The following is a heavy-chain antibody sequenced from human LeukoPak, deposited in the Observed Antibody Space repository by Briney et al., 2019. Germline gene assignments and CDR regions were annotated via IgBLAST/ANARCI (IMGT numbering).Heavy chain of an antibody. CDR3: AKDPTHYRVWDYYETIGLSY. Sequence: PGGSLRLSCEASGFTFSRFGIPWVRQAPGKGLEWVAVISYDGGIKYYEDSVKGRFTISRDNSKNTLYLEMNSLRAEDTAVYYCAKDPTHYRVWDYYETIGLSYWGQGTLVTVSS. J-gene: IGHJ4*02. CDR2: ISYDGGIK. D-gene: IGHD3-22*01. V-gene: IGHV3-30*18. CDR1: GFTFSRFG.